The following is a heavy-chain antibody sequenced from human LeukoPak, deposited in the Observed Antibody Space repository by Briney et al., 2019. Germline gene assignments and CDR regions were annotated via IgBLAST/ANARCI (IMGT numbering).Heavy chain of an antibody. CDR1: GGTFSSYA. Sequence: GSSVKVSCKASGGTFSSYAISWVRQAPGQGLEWMGGIIPIFGTANYAQKFQGRVTITADESTSTAYMELSSLRSEDTAVYYCAREKDIVVVPAAIRLDAFDIWGQGTMVTVSS. D-gene: IGHD2-2*02. CDR2: IIPIFGTA. CDR3: AREKDIVVVPAAIRLDAFDI. V-gene: IGHV1-69*01. J-gene: IGHJ3*02.